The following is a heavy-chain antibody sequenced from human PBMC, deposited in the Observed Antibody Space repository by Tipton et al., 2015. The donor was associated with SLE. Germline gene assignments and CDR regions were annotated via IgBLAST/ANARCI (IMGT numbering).Heavy chain of an antibody. J-gene: IGHJ4*02. V-gene: IGHV4-38-2*02. Sequence: TLSLTCSVSGYSIRSGYKWAWIRQPPGKGLEWIGNIFLSGDTDYNPSLKSRVTISVDTSKNQFYMELKSLTAADTAVYYCARERGSYYYFDYWGQGTLAIVSS. CDR2: IFLSGDT. D-gene: IGHD3-10*01. CDR3: ARERGSYYYFDY. CDR1: GYSIRSGYK.